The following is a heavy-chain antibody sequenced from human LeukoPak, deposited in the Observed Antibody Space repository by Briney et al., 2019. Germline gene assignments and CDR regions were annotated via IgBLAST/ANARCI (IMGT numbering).Heavy chain of an antibody. J-gene: IGHJ6*04. V-gene: IGHV1-8*03. CDR1: GYTFTSYD. CDR3: ARGGSDVVVPAAIPAWMDV. CDR2: MNPNSGNT. D-gene: IGHD2-2*02. Sequence: GASVKVSCKASGYTFTSYDINWVRQATGQGLEWMGWMNPNSGNTGYAQKFQGRVTITRNTSISTAYMELSSLRSEDTAVYYCARGGSDVVVPAAIPAWMDVWGKGTTVTVSS.